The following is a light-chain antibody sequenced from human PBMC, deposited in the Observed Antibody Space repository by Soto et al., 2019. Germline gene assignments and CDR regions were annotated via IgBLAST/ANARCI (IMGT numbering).Light chain of an antibody. J-gene: IGLJ1*01. CDR1: SSGVGGYYY. CDR2: DVT. CDR3: CSYAGSYIYV. V-gene: IGLV2-11*01. Sequence: QSVLTQPRSVSGSPGQSVTISCTGTSSGVGGYYYVSWYQQHPDKAPKVMIYDVTKRPSGVPDRFSGSKSGNTASLTISGLQAEDEADYYCCSYAGSYIYVFGTG.